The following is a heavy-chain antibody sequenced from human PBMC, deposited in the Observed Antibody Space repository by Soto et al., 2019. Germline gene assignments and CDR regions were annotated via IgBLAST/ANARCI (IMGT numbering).Heavy chain of an antibody. Sequence: SVKVSCKASGGTFSSYAISWVRQAPGQGLEWMGGIIPIFGTANYAQKFQGRVTITADESTSTAYMELSSLRSEDTAVYYCARAGAPNYDFWSGYYGHCDYWGQGTLVTVSS. J-gene: IGHJ4*02. D-gene: IGHD3-3*01. CDR2: IIPIFGTA. V-gene: IGHV1-69*13. CDR3: ARAGAPNYDFWSGYYGHCDY. CDR1: GGTFSSYA.